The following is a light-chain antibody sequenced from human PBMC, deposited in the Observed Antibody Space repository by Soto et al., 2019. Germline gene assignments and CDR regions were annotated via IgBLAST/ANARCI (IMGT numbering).Light chain of an antibody. V-gene: IGLV1-47*01. CDR3: AAWDDSLSGWV. CDR1: SSNIGRHY. J-gene: IGLJ3*02. Sequence: QSVLTQPPSASGTPGQRVTISCSGSSSNIGRHYVYWYQQLSGTAPKLLIYRNNQRPSGVPDRFSGSKSGTSASLAISGLRSEDEADYYCAAWDDSLSGWVFGGGTKLTVL. CDR2: RNN.